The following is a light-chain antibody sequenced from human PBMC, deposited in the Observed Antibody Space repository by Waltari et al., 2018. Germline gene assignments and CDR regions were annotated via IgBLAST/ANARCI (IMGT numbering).Light chain of an antibody. CDR1: QSVSSSY. CDR3: QQYGSSPLT. J-gene: IGKJ4*01. V-gene: IGKV3-20*01. CDR2: GAS. Sequence: EIVLTQSPGTLSLSPGERATPSCGASQSVSSSYFAWYQQKPGQAPRLLNYGASSRATGIPDRFSGSGSGTDFTLTISRLEPEDFAVYYCQQYGSSPLTFGGGTKVEIK.